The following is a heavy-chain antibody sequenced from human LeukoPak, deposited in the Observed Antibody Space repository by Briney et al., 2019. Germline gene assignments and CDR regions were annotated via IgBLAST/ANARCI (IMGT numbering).Heavy chain of an antibody. V-gene: IGHV5-51*01. CDR2: IYPGDSDT. D-gene: IGHD2/OR15-2a*01. CDR3: ARDGTTMTSGHGFDI. Sequence: GESLRISCKGSGYSFTDYWIGWVRQMPGKGLEWMGVIYPGDSDTKYGPSFQGQVTISVDTSINTAYLQRRSLKASDTAMYYCARDGTTMTSGHGFDIWGQGTMVTVSS. CDR1: GYSFTDYW. J-gene: IGHJ3*02.